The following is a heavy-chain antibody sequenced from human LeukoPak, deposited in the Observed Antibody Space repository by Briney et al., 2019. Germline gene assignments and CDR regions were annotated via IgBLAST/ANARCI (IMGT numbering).Heavy chain of an antibody. Sequence: GGSLRLSCAASGFTLRDYYMSWIRQAPGKGLEWISYMSSTGNTIYYAESVKGRFTVSRDSANNSMPLQMTTLRAEASAVYYCARSSSYFTYFDLWGRDTLVTVSS. CDR1: GFTLRDYY. D-gene: IGHD2/OR15-2a*01. J-gene: IGHJ2*01. V-gene: IGHV3-11*04. CDR3: ARSSSYFTYFDL. CDR2: MSSTGNTI.